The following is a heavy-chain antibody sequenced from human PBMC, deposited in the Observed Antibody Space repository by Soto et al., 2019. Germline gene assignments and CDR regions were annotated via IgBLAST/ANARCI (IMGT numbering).Heavy chain of an antibody. CDR1: GGSFSGYY. D-gene: IGHD5-18*01. Sequence: SETLSLTCAVYGGSFSGYYWTWIRQPPGEGLEWIASVYFTGDTYYNPSLKSRVTISVDTSKNQFSLRLHSVTAADTAVYYCARHGRGYTYGYSWFDPWGQGTPVTVSS. V-gene: IGHV4-34*01. J-gene: IGHJ5*02. CDR3: ARHGRGYTYGYSWFDP. CDR2: VYFTGDT.